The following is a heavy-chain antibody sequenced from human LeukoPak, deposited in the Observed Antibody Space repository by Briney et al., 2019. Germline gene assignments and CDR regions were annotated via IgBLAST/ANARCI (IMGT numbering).Heavy chain of an antibody. CDR2: INSDGSST. J-gene: IGHJ5*02. Sequence: GGSLRLSCAASGFTFSSYWMHWVRQAPGKGLVWVSRINSDGSSTSYADSVKGRFTISRDNAKNSLYLQMSSLRAEDTAVYYCARGAVAYGDYANWFDPWGQGTLVTVSS. CDR1: GFTFSSYW. D-gene: IGHD4-17*01. V-gene: IGHV3-74*01. CDR3: ARGAVAYGDYANWFDP.